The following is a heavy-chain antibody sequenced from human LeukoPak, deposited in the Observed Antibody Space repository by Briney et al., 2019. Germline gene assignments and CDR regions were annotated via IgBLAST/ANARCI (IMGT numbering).Heavy chain of an antibody. Sequence: SETLSLTCAVYGGSFSGYYWSWIRQPPGKGLEWIGEINHSGSTNYNPSLKSRVTISVDTSKNQFSLKLSSVTAADTAVYYCARSGRRDGYNHEGDAFDIWGQGTVVTVSS. V-gene: IGHV4-34*01. J-gene: IGHJ3*02. CDR1: GGSFSGYY. CDR3: ARSGRRDGYNHEGDAFDI. D-gene: IGHD5-24*01. CDR2: INHSGST.